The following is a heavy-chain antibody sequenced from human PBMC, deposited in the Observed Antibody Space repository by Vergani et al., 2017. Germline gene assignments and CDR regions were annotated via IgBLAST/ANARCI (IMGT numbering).Heavy chain of an antibody. J-gene: IGHJ5*02. D-gene: IGHD2-21*01. CDR2: LNPTTGHT. CDR3: SRAIGYCAGAACRAYYFDH. V-gene: IGHV1-46*02. Sequence: VQLVQSGAEVRKPGASVTVSCTASGYIFKNYYIHWLRQAPGQAFEWMGMLNPTTGHTTPAQKFMGRVDMTRDPSTDTSTRTVQMTLSSLRSEDTAVYYCSRAIGYCAGAACRAYYFDHWGQGTRVTVSS. CDR1: GYIFKNYY.